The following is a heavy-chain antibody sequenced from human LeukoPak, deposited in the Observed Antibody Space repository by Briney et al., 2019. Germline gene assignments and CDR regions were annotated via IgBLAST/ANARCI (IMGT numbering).Heavy chain of an antibody. D-gene: IGHD3-9*01. CDR2: IYYSGST. CDR3: ARLRYFDWLEFDY. J-gene: IGHJ4*02. V-gene: IGHV4-59*01. Sequence: PSETLSLTCTVSGGSISSYYWSWIRQPPGKGLEWIGHIYYSGSTNYNPSLKSRVTISVDTSKNQFSLKLSSVTAADTAVYYCARLRYFDWLEFDYWGQGTLVTVSS. CDR1: GGSISSYY.